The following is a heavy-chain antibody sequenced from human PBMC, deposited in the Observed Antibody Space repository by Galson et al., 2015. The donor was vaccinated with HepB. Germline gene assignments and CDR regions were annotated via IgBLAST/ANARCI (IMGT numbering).Heavy chain of an antibody. D-gene: IGHD2-8*01. J-gene: IGHJ6*02. V-gene: IGHV1-69*06. CDR2: IIPVFDTA. CDR3: ARELISNYYNYFGMDV. CDR1: GDTFRRYG. Sequence: SVKVSCKASGDTFRRYGINWVRQAPGQGLEWMGGIIPVFDTANYAQKFQGRVTVSADKSTSTAYMELSGLRSEDTAVYYCARELISNYYNYFGMDVWGQGTTVTVSS.